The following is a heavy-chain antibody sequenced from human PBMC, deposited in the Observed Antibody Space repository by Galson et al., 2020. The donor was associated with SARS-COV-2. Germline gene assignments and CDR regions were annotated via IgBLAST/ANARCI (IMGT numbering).Heavy chain of an antibody. CDR2: IYYSGST. CDR3: AREALEYYESSGYSEGYFDY. V-gene: IGHV4-59*01. Sequence: ETSETLSLTCTVSGGSISSYYWSWIRQPPGTGLEWIGYIYYSGSTNYNPSLKSRVTISVDTSKNQFSLKLSSVTAADTAVYYCAREALEYYESSGYSEGYFDYWGQGTLFTVSS. J-gene: IGHJ4*02. CDR1: GGSISSYY. D-gene: IGHD3-22*01.